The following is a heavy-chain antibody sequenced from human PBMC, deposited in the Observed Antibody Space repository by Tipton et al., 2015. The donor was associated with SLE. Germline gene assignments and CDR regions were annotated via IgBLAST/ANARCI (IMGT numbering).Heavy chain of an antibody. V-gene: IGHV4-4*07. Sequence: TLSLTCTVSGGSLSSNYWSWIRQPAGKALQWLGHIDSSGNTYYNPSLRSRVSISVDVSRNQFSLTLNSVTAADTATYSCARETGTYYSTWFDSWGQGTLVTVSS. CDR1: GGSLSSNY. CDR3: ARETGTYYSTWFDS. J-gene: IGHJ5*01. D-gene: IGHD1-26*01. CDR2: IDSSGNT.